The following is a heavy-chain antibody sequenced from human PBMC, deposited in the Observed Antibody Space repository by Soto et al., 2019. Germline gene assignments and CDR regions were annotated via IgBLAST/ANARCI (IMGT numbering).Heavy chain of an antibody. V-gene: IGHV4-34*01. J-gene: IGHJ6*03. CDR3: ARGKGYYYYYMDV. Sequence: QVQLQQWGAGLLKPSETLSLTCAVYGGSFSGYYWSWIRQPPGKGLEWIGEINHSRSTNYNPSLKSRVTISVDTSKNQFSLKLSSVTAADTAVYYCARGKGYYYYYMDVWGKGTTVTVSS. CDR1: GGSFSGYY. CDR2: INHSRST.